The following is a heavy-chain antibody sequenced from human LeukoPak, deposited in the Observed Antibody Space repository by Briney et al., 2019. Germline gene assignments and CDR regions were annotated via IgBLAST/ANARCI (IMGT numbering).Heavy chain of an antibody. CDR2: ISYDGSNK. Sequence: PGGSLRLSCAASGFTFSSYGMHWVRQAPGEGLEWVAVISYDGSNKYYADSVKGRFTISRDNSKNTLYLQMNSLRAEDTAVYYCAKGGNYYYMDAWGKGTTVTISS. V-gene: IGHV3-30*18. CDR3: AKGGNYYYMDA. J-gene: IGHJ6*03. CDR1: GFTFSSYG.